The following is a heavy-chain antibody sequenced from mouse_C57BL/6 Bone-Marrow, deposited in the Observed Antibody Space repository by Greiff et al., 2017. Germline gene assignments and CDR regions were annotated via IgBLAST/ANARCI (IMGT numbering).Heavy chain of an antibody. CDR1: GFTFSSYG. V-gene: IGHV5-6*01. J-gene: IGHJ4*01. CDR3: ARYYYGSSYVGAMDY. Sequence: EVQVVESGGDLVKPGGSLKLSCAASGFTFSSYGMSWVRQTPDTRLAWVATISSGGSYTYYPDSVKGRFTISRDNAKNTLYLQMSSLKSEDTAMYYCARYYYGSSYVGAMDYWGQGTSVTVSS. CDR2: ISSGGSYT. D-gene: IGHD1-1*01.